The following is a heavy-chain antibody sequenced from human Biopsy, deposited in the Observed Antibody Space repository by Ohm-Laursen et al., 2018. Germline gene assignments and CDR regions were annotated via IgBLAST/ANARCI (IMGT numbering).Heavy chain of an antibody. CDR3: AADINVWNVNY. V-gene: IGHV1-24*01. CDR1: GYSLTELS. CDR2: FAPENGKT. Sequence: ASVKVSCKVSGYSLTELSMHWVRQAPGRGLEWMGGFAPENGKTIYAQKFQGRITMTEDTSTDTAYMELSSLRSEDTAVYYCAADINVWNVNYWGQGTQVTVSS. D-gene: IGHD1-1*01. J-gene: IGHJ4*02.